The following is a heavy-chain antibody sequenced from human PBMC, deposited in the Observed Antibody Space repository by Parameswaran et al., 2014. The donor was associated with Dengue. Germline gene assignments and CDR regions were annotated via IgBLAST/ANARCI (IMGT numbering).Heavy chain of an antibody. Sequence: VRQMPGKGPGWVSVIYSGGSTYYADSVKGRFTISRDNSKNTLYLQMNSLRGEDTAVYYCARGASSLGYWGQGTLVTVSS. D-gene: IGHD2-2*01. CDR3: ARGASSLGY. CDR2: IYSGGST. V-gene: IGHV3-66*01. J-gene: IGHJ4*02.